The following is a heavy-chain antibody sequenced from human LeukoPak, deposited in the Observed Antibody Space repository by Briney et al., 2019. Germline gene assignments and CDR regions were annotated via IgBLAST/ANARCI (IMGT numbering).Heavy chain of an antibody. V-gene: IGHV3-64D*06. Sequence: GGSLRLSCSASGFTFSSYAMHWVRQAPGKGLEYVSATSSNGGSTYYADSVKGRFTISRDNSKNTLYLQMSSLRAEDTAVYYCVCSSSWSGGSIYYYYYGMDVWGQGTTVTVSS. CDR1: GFTFSSYA. CDR2: TSSNGGST. D-gene: IGHD6-13*01. CDR3: VCSSSWSGGSIYYYYYGMDV. J-gene: IGHJ6*02.